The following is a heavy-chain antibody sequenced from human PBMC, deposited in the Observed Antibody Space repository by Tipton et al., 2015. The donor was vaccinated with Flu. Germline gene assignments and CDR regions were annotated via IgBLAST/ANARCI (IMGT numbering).Heavy chain of an antibody. CDR1: GITFSSYA. J-gene: IGHJ4*02. CDR3: ARLSYYDVDLKNFYFDY. Sequence: LRLSCTASGITFSSYAMSWVRQAPGKGLELIGSIYPSGTTYYNPSLKSRVTISVDTSKSQFSLKLRSVTAADTAVYYCARLSYYDVDLKNFYFDYWGQGALVTVSS. CDR2: IYPSGTT. D-gene: IGHD3-10*02. V-gene: IGHV4-39*01.